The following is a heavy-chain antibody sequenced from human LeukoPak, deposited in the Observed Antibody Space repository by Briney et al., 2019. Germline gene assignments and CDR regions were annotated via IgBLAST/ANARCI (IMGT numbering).Heavy chain of an antibody. Sequence: PSETLSLTCTVSGGSISNYYWSWIRQPAGKGLEWIGRKYARGDSNYNPPLQSRVTMPVDTSKNQFSLKLRSVTAADTAVYYCARGRYCSADVCTGGDSFDIWGQGTMVSVSS. J-gene: IGHJ3*02. D-gene: IGHD2-15*01. CDR2: KYARGDS. CDR1: GGSISNYY. CDR3: ARGRYCSADVCTGGDSFDI. V-gene: IGHV4-4*07.